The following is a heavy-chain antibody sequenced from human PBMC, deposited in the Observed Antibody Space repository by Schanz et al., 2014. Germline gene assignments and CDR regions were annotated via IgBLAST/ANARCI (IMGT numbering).Heavy chain of an antibody. CDR1: GFTFRDYY. CDR2: ISHSGGSK. D-gene: IGHD5-12*01. Sequence: QVQLVESGGGLVKPGGSLRLSCAASGFTFRDYYMSWIRQAPGKGLEWVSSISHSGGSKYYADSVKGRFTISRDNSRNTLYLQMNSLRTEDTAVYYCASPSGYSDYGTYFDFWGQGTLVTVSS. V-gene: IGHV3-11*04. CDR3: ASPSGYSDYGTYFDF. J-gene: IGHJ4*02.